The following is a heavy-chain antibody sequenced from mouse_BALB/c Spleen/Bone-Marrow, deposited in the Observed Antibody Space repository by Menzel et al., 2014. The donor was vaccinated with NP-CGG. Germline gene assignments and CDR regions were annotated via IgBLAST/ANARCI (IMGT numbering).Heavy chain of an antibody. CDR1: GFDFSRYW. J-gene: IGHJ3*01. V-gene: IGHV4-1*02. CDR3: AKNYYYGYVAY. CDR2: INPASSTI. D-gene: IGHD1-2*01. Sequence: EVQLQHSGGGLVQPGGSLKLSCAASGFDFSRYWMTWVLQAPGKGLEWIGEINPASSTINYTPSLKDKFIISRDNAKNTLYLQMSKVRSEDTALYYCAKNYYYGYVAYWGQGTLVTVSA.